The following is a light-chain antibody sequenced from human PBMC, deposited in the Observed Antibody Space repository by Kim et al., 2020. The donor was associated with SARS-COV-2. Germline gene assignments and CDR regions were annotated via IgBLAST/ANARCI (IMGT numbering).Light chain of an antibody. J-gene: IGKJ4*01. Sequence: DIQMTQSPSSLSASVGDRVTITCRASQAIGNHLAWYQQKPGTAPKRLIYGASSLQSGVPSRFSGSGSGTEFTLTISSLQPEDFTTYYCLYHNNHRLNFGGGTKVDIK. CDR2: GAS. V-gene: IGKV1-17*01. CDR1: QAIGNH. CDR3: LYHNNHRLN.